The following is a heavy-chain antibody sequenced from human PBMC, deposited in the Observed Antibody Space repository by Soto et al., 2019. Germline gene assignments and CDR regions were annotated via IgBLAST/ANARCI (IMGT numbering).Heavy chain of an antibody. CDR2: IYYSGST. J-gene: IGHJ4*02. Sequence: PSETLSLTCTVSGGSISSYYWSWIRQPPGKGLEWIGYIYYSGSTNYNPSLKSRVTISVDTSKNQFSLKLSSVTAADTAVYYCARVGGDILTGYDYWGQGTLVTVSS. V-gene: IGHV4-59*01. CDR3: ARVGGDILTGYDY. CDR1: GGSISSYY. D-gene: IGHD3-9*01.